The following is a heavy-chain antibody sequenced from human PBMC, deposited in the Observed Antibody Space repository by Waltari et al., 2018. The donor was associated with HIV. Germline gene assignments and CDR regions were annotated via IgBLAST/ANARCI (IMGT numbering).Heavy chain of an antibody. Sequence: QVQLQESGPGLVKPSETLSLTCTGSGRSINSYSWSWIRQPPGKGLEWIGYIYYSGSTNYNPSLKSRVTISVDTSKNQFSLKLSSVTAADTAVYYCAREGYGMDVWGQGTTVTVSS. CDR1: GRSINSYS. CDR3: AREGYGMDV. J-gene: IGHJ6*02. V-gene: IGHV4-59*01. CDR2: IYYSGST.